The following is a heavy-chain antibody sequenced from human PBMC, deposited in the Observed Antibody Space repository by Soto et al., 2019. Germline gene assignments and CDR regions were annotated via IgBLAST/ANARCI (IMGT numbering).Heavy chain of an antibody. J-gene: IGHJ5*02. CDR3: ARPHYDSNTFYYFFDP. Sequence: ETLSLTCAVYGGSFSGYFWSWIRQPPGKGLEWIGEIFHGGSTNYSPSLKSRVTISVDTSKNQFSLELSSVTAADTAVYYCARPHYDSNTFYYFFDPWGQGTLVTVSS. CDR1: GGSFSGYF. CDR2: IFHGGST. D-gene: IGHD3-22*01. V-gene: IGHV4-34*12.